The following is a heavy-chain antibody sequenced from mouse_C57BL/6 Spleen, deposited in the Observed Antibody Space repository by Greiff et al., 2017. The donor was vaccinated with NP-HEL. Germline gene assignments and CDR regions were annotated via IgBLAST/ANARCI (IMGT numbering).Heavy chain of an antibody. V-gene: IGHV1-61*01. CDR3: ARRGYGTWYFDV. CDR2: IYPSDSET. D-gene: IGHD2-10*02. CDR1: GYTFTSYW. J-gene: IGHJ1*03. Sequence: QVHVKQPGAELVRPGSSVKLSCKASGYTFTSYWMDWVKQRPGQGLEWIGNIYPSDSETHYNQKFKDKATLTVDKSSSTAYMQLSSLTSEDSAVYYCARRGYGTWYFDVWGTGTTVTVSS.